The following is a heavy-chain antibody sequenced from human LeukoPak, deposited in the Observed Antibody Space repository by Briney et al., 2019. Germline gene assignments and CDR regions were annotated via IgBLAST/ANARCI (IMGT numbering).Heavy chain of an antibody. Sequence: GESLKISCKASGYSFTTYWLAWVRQMPGKGLEWMGIIYPDDSDARYRPSFQGQVTISADKSISTAYLQWSSLKASDTAMYYCARHGIHSRGPYGYWGQGTLVTVSS. CDR3: ARHGIHSRGPYGY. D-gene: IGHD1-26*01. CDR1: GYSFTTYW. V-gene: IGHV5-51*01. CDR2: IYPDDSDA. J-gene: IGHJ4*02.